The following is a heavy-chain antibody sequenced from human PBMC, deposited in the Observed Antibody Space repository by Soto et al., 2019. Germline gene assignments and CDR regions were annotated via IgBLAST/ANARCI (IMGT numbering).Heavy chain of an antibody. Sequence: EVQLLESGGGLVQPGGSLRLSCAASGFTFSSYAMSWVRQAPGKGLEWVSVIHSDGNTAYAGSVKGRFTISRDSSENTFYLQMNSLRAEDTAVYYCARHAWLESWGQGTLVTVSS. J-gene: IGHJ5*01. V-gene: IGHV3-23*01. CDR3: ARHAWLES. CDR1: GFTFSSYA. CDR2: IHSDGNT.